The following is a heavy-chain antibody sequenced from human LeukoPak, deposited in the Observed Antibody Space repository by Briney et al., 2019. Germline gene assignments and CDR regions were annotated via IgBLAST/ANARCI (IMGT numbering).Heavy chain of an antibody. D-gene: IGHD6-13*01. CDR3: ARDSRISAAGRGLYYFDY. CDR1: GGSISSSSYY. CDR2: IYYSGST. Sequence: SETLSLTCTVSGGSISSSSYYWGWIRQPPGKGLEWIGSIYYSGSTYYNPSLKSRVTISVDTSKNQFSLKLSSVTAADTAVYYCARDSRISAAGRGLYYFDYWGQGTLVTVSS. J-gene: IGHJ4*02. V-gene: IGHV4-39*07.